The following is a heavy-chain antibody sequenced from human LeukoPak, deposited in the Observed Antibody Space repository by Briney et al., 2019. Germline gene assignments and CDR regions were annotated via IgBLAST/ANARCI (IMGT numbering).Heavy chain of an antibody. CDR3: ARGYTYGYDY. CDR2: INPNSGAT. J-gene: IGHJ4*02. CDR1: VYTFTGYY. Sequence: ASVKVSCKASVYTFTGYYMHWVRQAPGQGLEWLGWINPNSGATNYAQKFQGRVTMTRDTSISTAYMELSRLTSDDTAVYYCARGYTYGYDYWGQGTLVTVSS. V-gene: IGHV1-2*02. D-gene: IGHD5-18*01.